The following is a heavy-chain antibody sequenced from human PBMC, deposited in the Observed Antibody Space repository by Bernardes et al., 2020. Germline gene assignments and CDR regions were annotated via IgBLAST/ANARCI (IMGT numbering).Heavy chain of an antibody. D-gene: IGHD2-15*01. Sequence: GGSLRLSCAASGFTVSTNHISWVRQAPGKGLEWVSVIYSGGSTYYADSVKGRFTISRDNSKNTLYLQMNSLRAEDTAVYYCARLTAGGDAFDIWGQGTMVTVSS. J-gene: IGHJ3*02. CDR1: GFTVSTNH. V-gene: IGHV3-66*04. CDR3: ARLTAGGDAFDI. CDR2: IYSGGST.